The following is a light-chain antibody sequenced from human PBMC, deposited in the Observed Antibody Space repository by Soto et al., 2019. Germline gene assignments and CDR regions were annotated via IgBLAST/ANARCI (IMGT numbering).Light chain of an antibody. V-gene: IGLV1-40*01. J-gene: IGLJ2*01. Sequence: QAVVTQPPSVSGTLGQRVTISCTGSSSNIGAGYDVQWYQQLPGTAPKLLIHSNTNRPSGVPDQFSASKSGTSASLAITGLQAEDEADYHCQSYDRSLSGVIFGGGTKLTVL. CDR1: SSNIGAGYD. CDR2: SNT. CDR3: QSYDRSLSGVI.